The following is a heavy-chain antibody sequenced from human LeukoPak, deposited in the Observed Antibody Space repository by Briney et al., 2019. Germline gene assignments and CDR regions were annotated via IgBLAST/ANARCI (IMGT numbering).Heavy chain of an antibody. V-gene: IGHV3-9*01. CDR1: GFTFDDYA. D-gene: IGHD3-9*01. CDR3: ASLADYDILTGFYESALDI. Sequence: GGSLRLSCAASGFTFDDYAMHWVRQAPGKGLEWVSGISWNSGSIGYADSVKGRFTISRDNAKNSLYLQMNSLRAEDTALYYCASLADYDILTGFYESALDIWGQGTMVTVSS. CDR2: ISWNSGSI. J-gene: IGHJ3*02.